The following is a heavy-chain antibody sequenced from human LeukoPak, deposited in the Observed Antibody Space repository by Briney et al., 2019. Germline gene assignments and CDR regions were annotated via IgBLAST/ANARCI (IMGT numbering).Heavy chain of an antibody. V-gene: IGHV4-61*02. CDR3: ARASYSYDINGWVPFDY. J-gene: IGHJ4*02. CDR1: GNSISSGDNY. Sequence: SETLSLTCTVSGNSISSGDNYWSWIRQPAGKGLEWIGRIYTSGSTNYNPSLKSRVTISGDTSKNQFSLRLSSVTAADTAVYYCARASYSYDINGWVPFDYWGQGTLATVSS. CDR2: IYTSGST. D-gene: IGHD3-22*01.